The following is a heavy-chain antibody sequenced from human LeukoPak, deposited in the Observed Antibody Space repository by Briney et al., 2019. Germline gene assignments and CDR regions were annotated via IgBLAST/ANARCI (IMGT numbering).Heavy chain of an antibody. V-gene: IGHV3-23*01. J-gene: IGHJ4*02. CDR3: WDFRGGY. CDR2: ISANGANT. Sequence: GGSLRVSCAVSGFTFDTYAMSWVRQAPGKGLEWVSSISANGANTYYADPVKGRFTISRDNSKSTLHLQLNRLGAEDTAVYYCWDFRGGYWGQGTLVTVSS. D-gene: IGHD1-26*01. CDR1: GFTFDTYA.